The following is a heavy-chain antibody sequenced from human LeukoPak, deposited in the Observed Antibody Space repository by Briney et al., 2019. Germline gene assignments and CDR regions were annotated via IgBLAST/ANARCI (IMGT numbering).Heavy chain of an antibody. V-gene: IGHV1-18*01. J-gene: IGHJ4*02. CDR3: ARDVRGGGYSYGRNHFDY. D-gene: IGHD5-18*01. CDR1: GYTFTSYG. Sequence: ASVKVSCKASGYTFTSYGISWVRQAPGQGLEWMGWISAYNGNTNYAQKLQGRVTMTTDTSTSTAYMELRSLRSDDTAVYYRARDVRGGGYSYGRNHFDYWGQGTLVTVSS. CDR2: ISAYNGNT.